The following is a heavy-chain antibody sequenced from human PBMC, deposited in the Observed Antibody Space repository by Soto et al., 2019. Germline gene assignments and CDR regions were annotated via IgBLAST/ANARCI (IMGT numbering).Heavy chain of an antibody. Sequence: ETLSLTCTVSGGSISSYYWSWIRQPPGKGLEWIGYIYYSGSTNYNPSLKSRVTISVDTSKNQFSLKLSSVTAADTAVYYCARRAKTYYDFWSSQGGWFDPWGQGTLVTVSS. D-gene: IGHD3-3*01. CDR2: IYYSGST. CDR3: ARRAKTYYDFWSSQGGWFDP. CDR1: GGSISSYY. V-gene: IGHV4-59*01. J-gene: IGHJ5*02.